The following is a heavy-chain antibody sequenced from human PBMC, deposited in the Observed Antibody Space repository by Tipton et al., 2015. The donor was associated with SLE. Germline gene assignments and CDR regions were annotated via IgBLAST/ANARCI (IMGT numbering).Heavy chain of an antibody. CDR3: ARWTTVTNAGTYYYYGMDV. CDR2: IYSGGST. CDR1: GFTVSSNY. V-gene: IGHV3-53*05. Sequence: SLRLSCAASGFTVSSNYMSWVRQASGKGLEWVSVIYSGGSTYYADSVKGRFTISRDNSKNTLYLQMNSLRAEDTAVYYCARWTTVTNAGTYYYYGMDVWGQGTTVTVSS. J-gene: IGHJ6*02. D-gene: IGHD4-17*01.